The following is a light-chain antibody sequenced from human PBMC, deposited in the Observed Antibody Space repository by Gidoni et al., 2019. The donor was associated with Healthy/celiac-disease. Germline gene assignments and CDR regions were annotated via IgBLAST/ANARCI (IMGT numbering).Light chain of an antibody. V-gene: IGLV3-21*02. CDR2: DDS. CDR1: NMGSKS. CDR3: QVWDSSSDHPYV. Sequence: SYVLTQPPPVSVAPGQTARLTCGGNNMGSKSVHWYQQKPGQAPVLVVYDDSDRPSGIPERFSGSNSGNTATLTISRVEAGDEADYYCQVWDSSSDHPYVFGTGTKVTVL. J-gene: IGLJ1*01.